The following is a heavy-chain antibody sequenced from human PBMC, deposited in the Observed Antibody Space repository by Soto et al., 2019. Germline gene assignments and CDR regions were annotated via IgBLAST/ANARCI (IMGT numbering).Heavy chain of an antibody. J-gene: IGHJ6*02. V-gene: IGHV1-18*01. CDR1: GYTFTSYG. Sequence: QVQLVQSGAEVKKPGASVKVSCKASGYTFTSYGISWVRQAPGQGLEWMGWISAYNGNTNYAQKLQGRVTMTTDTSKRTAYMELRSLRSDDTAVYYCARVVVVAAHYYYYGMDVWGQGTTVTVSS. CDR2: ISAYNGNT. D-gene: IGHD2-15*01. CDR3: ARVVVVAAHYYYYGMDV.